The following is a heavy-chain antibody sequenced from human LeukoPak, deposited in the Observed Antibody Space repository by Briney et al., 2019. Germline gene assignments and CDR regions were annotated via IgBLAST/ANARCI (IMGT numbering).Heavy chain of an antibody. CDR3: AREYYYDSSGYLGVWFDP. J-gene: IGHJ5*02. CDR2: INPSGGST. V-gene: IGHV1-46*01. CDR1: GYTFTSYY. D-gene: IGHD3-22*01. Sequence: ASVKVSCKASGYTFTSYYMHWVRQAPGQGLEWMGIINPSGGSTSYAQKFQGRVTMTRDMSTSTVYMELSSLRSEDTAVYYSAREYYYDSSGYLGVWFDPWGQGTLVTVSS.